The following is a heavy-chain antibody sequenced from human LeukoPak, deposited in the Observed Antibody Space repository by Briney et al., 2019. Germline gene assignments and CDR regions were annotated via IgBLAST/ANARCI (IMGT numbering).Heavy chain of an antibody. V-gene: IGHV4-39*01. Sequence: PSETLSLTCTVSGGSVSSTYFYWGWIRPPPGKGLEGIGSIFHSGSTYNNPSLKSRVTISVDTSKNQFSLKLSSVTAADTAIYYCASGYCSGNSCYSSSFYYYAYMDVWGKGTTVTVSS. CDR3: ASGYCSGNSCYSSSFYYYAYMDV. J-gene: IGHJ6*03. D-gene: IGHD2-15*01. CDR1: GGSVSSTYFY. CDR2: IFHSGST.